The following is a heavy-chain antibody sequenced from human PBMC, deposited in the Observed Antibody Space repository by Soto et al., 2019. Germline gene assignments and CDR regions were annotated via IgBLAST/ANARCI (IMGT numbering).Heavy chain of an antibody. D-gene: IGHD3-3*01. CDR2: VSSSSSTI. J-gene: IGHJ4*02. CDR3: ARDRLNDFWSGYPPYYFDY. Sequence: GGSLRLSCAASGFTFSSYRMLWVRQAPGKGLEWVSYVSSSSSTIYYADSVKGRFTISRDNAKNSLYLQMNSLRDEDTAVYYCARDRLNDFWSGYPPYYFDYWGQGT. V-gene: IGHV3-48*02. CDR1: GFTFSSYR.